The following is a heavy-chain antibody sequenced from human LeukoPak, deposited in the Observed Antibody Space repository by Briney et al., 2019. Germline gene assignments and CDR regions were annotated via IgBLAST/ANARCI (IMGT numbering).Heavy chain of an antibody. Sequence: ASVKVSCKASGYTFTSYGISWVRQAPGQGLEWMGWISAYNGNTKSAQKLQGRVTMTTDTSTSTAYMELRSLRSDDTAVYYCARDGPMVRGVTTIDYWGQGTLVTVSS. D-gene: IGHD3-10*01. CDR3: ARDGPMVRGVTTIDY. CDR2: ISAYNGNT. CDR1: GYTFTSYG. J-gene: IGHJ4*02. V-gene: IGHV1-18*01.